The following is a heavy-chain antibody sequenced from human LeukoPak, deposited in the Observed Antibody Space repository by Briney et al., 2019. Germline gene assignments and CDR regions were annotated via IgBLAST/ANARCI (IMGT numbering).Heavy chain of an antibody. CDR2: ILYDGSNK. J-gene: IGHJ6*04. V-gene: IGHV3-30*18. Sequence: GRSLRLSCAASGFTFSSYGMHWVRQAPGKRLEWVAVILYDGSNKYYADSVKGRFTISRDNSKNTLFLQMNSLRAEDTAVYYCAELGITMIGGAWGKGTTVTISS. CDR3: AELGITMIGGA. CDR1: GFTFSSYG. D-gene: IGHD3-10*02.